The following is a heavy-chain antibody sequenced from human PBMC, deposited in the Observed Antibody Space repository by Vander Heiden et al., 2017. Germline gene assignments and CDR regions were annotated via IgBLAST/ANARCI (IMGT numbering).Heavy chain of an antibody. CDR1: GGTFSSYA. Sequence: QVQLVQSGAEVTKPGSSVKVSCKASGGTFSSYAISWVRQAPGQGLEWMGGIVPIFGTANYARKFQGRVTITADESTSTAYMELSSLRSEDTAVYYCAALEMATIIGFYYFDYWGQGTLVTVSS. CDR2: IVPIFGTA. J-gene: IGHJ4*02. D-gene: IGHD5-12*01. V-gene: IGHV1-69*01. CDR3: AALEMATIIGFYYFDY.